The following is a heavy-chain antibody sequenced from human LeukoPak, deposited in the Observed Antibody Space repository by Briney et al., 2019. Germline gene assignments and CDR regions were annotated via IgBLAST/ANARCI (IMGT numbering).Heavy chain of an antibody. CDR3: AAVDFDIVGATT. J-gene: IGHJ5*02. D-gene: IGHD1-26*01. Sequence: SVKVSCKASGFTFISSAMHWVRQARGQRLEWIGWIVVGSDYANIAEKFRERVTITRDMSTSTAYMDLYSLRSEDTAVYYCAAVDFDIVGATTWGQGTLVTVSS. V-gene: IGHV1-58*02. CDR1: GFTFISSA. CDR2: IVVGSDYA.